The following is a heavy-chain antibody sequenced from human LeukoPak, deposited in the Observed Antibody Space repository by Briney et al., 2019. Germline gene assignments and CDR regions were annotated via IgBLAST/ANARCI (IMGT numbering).Heavy chain of an antibody. D-gene: IGHD4-23*01. V-gene: IGHV1-18*01. J-gene: IGHJ4*02. CDR3: AREFGHCYGDNCLYFFDT. Sequence: GASVKLSCKASGYTLTNYNITWVRQAPGQGLEWMGWINTYKGDTLYAQKFQGRVTMTADTSTNTAYMGLRGLRFDDTAVYYCAREFGHCYGDNCLYFFDTWGQGFQGLVSS. CDR1: GYTLTNYN. CDR2: INTYKGDT.